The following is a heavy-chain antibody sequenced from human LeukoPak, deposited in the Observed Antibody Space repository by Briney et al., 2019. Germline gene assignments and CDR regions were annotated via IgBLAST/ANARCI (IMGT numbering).Heavy chain of an antibody. CDR2: IYYSGST. Sequence: SETLSLTCAVSGGSTSSSNWWSWVRQPPGKGLEWIGYIYYSGSTNYNPSLKSRVTISVDTSKNQFSLKLSSLTAAAPAVYYFARGGSGSYYTLIDYTAPFDYWGQGTLVTVSS. CDR3: ARGGSGSYYTLIDYTAPFDY. V-gene: IGHV4-4*02. J-gene: IGHJ4*02. D-gene: IGHD3-10*01. CDR1: GGSTSSSNW.